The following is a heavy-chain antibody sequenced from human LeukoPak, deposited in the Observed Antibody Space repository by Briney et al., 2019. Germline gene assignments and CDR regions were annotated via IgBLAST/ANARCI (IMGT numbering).Heavy chain of an antibody. CDR3: ARESVGMGYYYYYMDV. V-gene: IGHV4-59*12. CDR1: GGSISDYY. CDR2: IFGSGSS. D-gene: IGHD7-27*01. Sequence: SETLSLTCTVSGGSISDYYWSWIRQPPGKGLEWIGWIFGSGSSNYNPSLKSRVTMSVDTSKNQFSLKLSSVTAADTAVYYCARESVGMGYYYYYMDVWGKGTTVTVSS. J-gene: IGHJ6*03.